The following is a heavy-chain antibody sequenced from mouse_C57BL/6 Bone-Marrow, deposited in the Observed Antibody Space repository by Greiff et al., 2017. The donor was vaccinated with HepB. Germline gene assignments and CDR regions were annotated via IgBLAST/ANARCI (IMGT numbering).Heavy chain of an antibody. D-gene: IGHD1-1*01. CDR3: ARDYYYGRTVRDV. V-gene: IGHV5-4*01. CDR1: GFTFSSYA. CDR2: ISDGGSYT. J-gene: IGHJ1*03. Sequence: EVQGVESGGGLVKPGGSLKLSCAASGFTFSSYAMSWVRQTPEKRLEWVATISDGGSYTYYPDNVKGRFTISRDNAKNNLYLQMSHLKSEDTAMYYCARDYYYGRTVRDVWGTGTTVTVSS.